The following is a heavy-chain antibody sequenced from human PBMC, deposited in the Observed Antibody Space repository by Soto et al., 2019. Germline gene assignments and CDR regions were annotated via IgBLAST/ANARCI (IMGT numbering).Heavy chain of an antibody. Sequence: GGSLRLSCAASGFTFSSYSMNWVRQAPGKGLEWVSSISSSSSYIYYADSVKGRFTISRDNAKNSLYLQMNSLRAEDTAVYYCARILGVQQWLDDYYYYYGMDVWGQGTTVTVSS. J-gene: IGHJ6*02. CDR3: ARILGVQQWLDDYYYYYGMDV. CDR1: GFTFSSYS. V-gene: IGHV3-21*01. D-gene: IGHD6-19*01. CDR2: ISSSSSYI.